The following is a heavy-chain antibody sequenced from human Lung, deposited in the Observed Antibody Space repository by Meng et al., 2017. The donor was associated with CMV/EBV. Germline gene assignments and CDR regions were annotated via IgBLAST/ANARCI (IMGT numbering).Heavy chain of an antibody. D-gene: IGHD1-26*01. CDR2: TFYRSKWSN. CDR1: GDSVSSNSAA. Sequence: VHLQQRGPGLVNPPQPPPLTWAIPGDSVSSNSAAWNWIRQSPARGLEWLERTFYRSKWSNEYAVSVKSRITINPDTSKNQFFLQLNSVTPEDTAVYSCARGYGPIHSEYNFDYWGQGTLVTVSS. J-gene: IGHJ4*02. CDR3: ARGYGPIHSEYNFDY. V-gene: IGHV6-1*01.